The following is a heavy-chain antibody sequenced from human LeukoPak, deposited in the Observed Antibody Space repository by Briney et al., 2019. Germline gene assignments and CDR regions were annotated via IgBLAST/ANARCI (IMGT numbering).Heavy chain of an antibody. D-gene: IGHD6-13*01. CDR2: IWYDGSNK. J-gene: IGHJ4*02. CDR1: GFTFSSYG. V-gene: IGHV3-33*06. CDR3: AKDILAAAGEGGFDY. Sequence: GGSLRLSCAASGFTFSSYGMHWVRQAPGKGLEWVAVIWYDGSNKYYADSVKGRFTISRDNSKNTRYLQMNSLRVEDTAVYYCAKDILAAAGEGGFDYWGQGTLVTVSS.